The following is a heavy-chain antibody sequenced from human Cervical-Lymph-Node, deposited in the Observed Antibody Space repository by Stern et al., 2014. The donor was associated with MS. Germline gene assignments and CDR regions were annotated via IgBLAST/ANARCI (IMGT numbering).Heavy chain of an antibody. Sequence: QVQLQESGPGLVKPSQTLSLTCTVSGGSISSGSYYWSWLRQPAGKGLEWIGRIYTSGSTNSNPSLHSRLPISVDTSKNQFSLKLSSVTAADTAVYYCARGGSLSSGWYQIDVGFDYWGQGTLVTVSS. CDR2: IYTSGST. V-gene: IGHV4-61*02. D-gene: IGHD6-19*01. CDR3: ARGGSLSSGWYQIDVGFDY. CDR1: GGSISSGSYY. J-gene: IGHJ4*02.